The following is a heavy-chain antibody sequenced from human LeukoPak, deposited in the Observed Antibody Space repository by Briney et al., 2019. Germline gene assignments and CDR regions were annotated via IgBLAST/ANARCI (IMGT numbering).Heavy chain of an antibody. D-gene: IGHD3-10*01. CDR2: IYTSGST. V-gene: IGHV4-61*02. Sequence: TLSLTCTVSGGSISSGSYYWSWIRQPAGQGLEWIGRIYTSGSTNYNPSLKSRVTISVDTSKNQFSLKLSSVTAADTAVYYCARGSGFGELLDYWGQGTLVTVSS. J-gene: IGHJ4*02. CDR1: GGSISSGSYY. CDR3: ARGSGFGELLDY.